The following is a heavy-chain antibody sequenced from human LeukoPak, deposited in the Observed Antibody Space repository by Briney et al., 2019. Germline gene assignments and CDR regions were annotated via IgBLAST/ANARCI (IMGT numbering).Heavy chain of an antibody. Sequence: PSETLSLTCTVSGASINIRYHYWGWIRQSPGKGLEWIGSMDYTGGTYYSPSLQSRVTISVDTSRNQFSLNLHSMTAADTAVYYCVKSGTLLREGFNYWGQETLVTVSS. V-gene: IGHV4-39*01. CDR2: MDYTGGT. J-gene: IGHJ4*02. D-gene: IGHD1-1*01. CDR3: VKSGTLLREGFNY. CDR1: GASINIRYHY.